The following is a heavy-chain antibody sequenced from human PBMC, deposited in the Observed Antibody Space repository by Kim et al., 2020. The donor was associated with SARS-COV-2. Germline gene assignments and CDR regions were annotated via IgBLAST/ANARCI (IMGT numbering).Heavy chain of an antibody. Sequence: NPSLRSGVTISVDTSKNQFSLKLSSVTAADTTVYYCARTSGYYDSSGYRYWGQGTLVTVSS. V-gene: IGHV4-34*01. D-gene: IGHD3-22*01. CDR3: ARTSGYYDSSGYRY. J-gene: IGHJ4*02.